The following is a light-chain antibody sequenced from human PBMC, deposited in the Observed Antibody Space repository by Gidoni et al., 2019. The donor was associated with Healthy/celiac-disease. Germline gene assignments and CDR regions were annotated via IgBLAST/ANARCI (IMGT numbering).Light chain of an antibody. CDR1: QGISSY. V-gene: IGKV1-8*01. J-gene: IGKJ1*01. CDR2: AAS. Sequence: AIRMIQSPSSFSASTGDRVTITCRASQGISSYLAWYQQKPGKAPKLLIYAASTLQSGGPSRFSGSGSGTDFTLTISCLQSEDFSTYYCQQYYSYPRTFGQGTKVEIK. CDR3: QQYYSYPRT.